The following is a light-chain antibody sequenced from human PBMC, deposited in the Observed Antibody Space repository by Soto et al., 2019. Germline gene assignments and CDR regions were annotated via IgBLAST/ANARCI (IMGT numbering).Light chain of an antibody. J-gene: IGKJ1*01. CDR2: KAS. CDR3: QHYNSYSEA. CDR1: QTISSW. Sequence: DIQMPPSPSTLSGSVVDRVTITCRASQTISSWLAWYQQKPGKAPKLLIYKASTLKSGVPSRFSGSGSGTEFTLTISSLQPDDFATYDGQHYNSYSEACGQGTKVDIK. V-gene: IGKV1-5*03.